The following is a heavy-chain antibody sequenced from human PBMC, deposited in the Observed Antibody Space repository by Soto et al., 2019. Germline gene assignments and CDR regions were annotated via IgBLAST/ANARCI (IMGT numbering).Heavy chain of an antibody. D-gene: IGHD4-4*01. V-gene: IGHV3-23*01. J-gene: IGHJ4*02. CDR3: AKDSNKYSSSLRGRYFDY. Sequence: EVQLLESGGGLVQRGGSLRLSCAASGFPFSSYVMAWVRQAPGKGLEWVSGISGGGSNTFYADSVKGRFTISRDNSKNTPLLQMNSLGAEDTAVYYCAKDSNKYSSSLRGRYFDYWGQGIGVTVSS. CDR1: GFPFSSYV. CDR2: ISGGGSNT.